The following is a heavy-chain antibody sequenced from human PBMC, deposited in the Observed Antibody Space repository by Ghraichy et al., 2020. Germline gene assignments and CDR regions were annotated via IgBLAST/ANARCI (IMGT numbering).Heavy chain of an antibody. D-gene: IGHD7-27*01. V-gene: IGHV1-24*01. CDR3: TTRTWGAFHL. Sequence: VKVSCSVPGYTLSEVSIHWVRQAPGKGLQWMGGVDPRSGEVLYSQNFQARVTVTEDRSTHTAYLEVNSLKPDDTAVYYCTTRTWGAFHLWGQGTVIIVSS. J-gene: IGHJ3*01. CDR2: VDPRSGEV. CDR1: GYTLSEVS.